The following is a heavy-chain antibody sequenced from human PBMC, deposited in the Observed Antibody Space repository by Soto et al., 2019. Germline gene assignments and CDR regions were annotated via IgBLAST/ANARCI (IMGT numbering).Heavy chain of an antibody. V-gene: IGHV3-30*18. CDR2: ISHDGSYK. CDR1: GFIFSYYG. Sequence: PGGSLRLACAASGFIFSYYGMHWVRQAPGGGLEWVTVISHDGSYKYYADSVKGRFTISRDNSKNTLYLQMNSLRAEDTAVYYCAKDRASGSYLDPGVPDYWGQGTLVTVSS. D-gene: IGHD1-26*01. J-gene: IGHJ4*02. CDR3: AKDRASGSYLDPGVPDY.